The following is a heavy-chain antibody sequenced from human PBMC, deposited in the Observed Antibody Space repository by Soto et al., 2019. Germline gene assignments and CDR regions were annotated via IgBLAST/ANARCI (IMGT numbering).Heavy chain of an antibody. CDR1: GGSVSSGSYY. Sequence: PSETLSLTCTVSGGSVSSGSYYWTWIRQTPGKGLQWIGQINHSGSASYNPSLKSRVTISVHTSNSQFSLELSSVTAADTAVYYCARGLITGSHYSGGWYYFDSWGQGTQVTVSS. J-gene: IGHJ4*02. D-gene: IGHD6-19*01. V-gene: IGHV4-39*07. CDR3: ARGLITGSHYSGGWYYFDS. CDR2: INHSGSA.